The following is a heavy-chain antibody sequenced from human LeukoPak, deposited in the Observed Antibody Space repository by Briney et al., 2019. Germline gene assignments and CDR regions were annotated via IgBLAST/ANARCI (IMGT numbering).Heavy chain of an antibody. CDR1: GGSISSSY. J-gene: IGHJ4*02. V-gene: IGHV4-59*01. D-gene: IGHD6-13*01. Sequence: SETLSLTCTVSGGSISSSYWSWIRQTPGKGLEWVGYISGSGSTNYNPSPKSRLPISVATSKKPLFLKLRSVTPADTAVYYCATNRSWFHYWGQGPLVPVSS. CDR2: ISGSGST. CDR3: ATNRSWFHY.